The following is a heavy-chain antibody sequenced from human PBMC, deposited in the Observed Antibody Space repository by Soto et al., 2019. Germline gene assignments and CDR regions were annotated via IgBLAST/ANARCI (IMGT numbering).Heavy chain of an antibody. CDR3: ARDRATFDY. CDR2: ISGSGSNT. V-gene: IGHV3-23*01. Sequence: GGSLRLSCAASGFTFTSYAMSWVRLTPGKGLEWVSAISGSGSNTFYADPVRGRFTITRDNSKNTVFLQMNTLRAEDTAVHFCARDRATFDYWGQGTRVTVSS. CDR1: GFTFTSYA. D-gene: IGHD1-26*01. J-gene: IGHJ4*02.